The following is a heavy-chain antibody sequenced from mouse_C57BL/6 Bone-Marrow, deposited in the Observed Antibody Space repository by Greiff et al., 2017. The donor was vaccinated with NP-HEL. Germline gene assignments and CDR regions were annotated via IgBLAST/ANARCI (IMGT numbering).Heavy chain of an antibody. Sequence: QVQLQQPGAELVRPGSSVKLSCKASGYTFTSYWMHWVKQRPIQGLEWIGNIDPSDSEPHYNQKFKDKATLTVDKSSSTAYMQLSSLTSEDSAVYYCARGGMSSKGFAYWGQGTLVTVSA. D-gene: IGHD1-1*01. CDR1: GYTFTSYW. CDR2: IDPSDSEP. CDR3: ARGGMSSKGFAY. J-gene: IGHJ3*01. V-gene: IGHV1-52*01.